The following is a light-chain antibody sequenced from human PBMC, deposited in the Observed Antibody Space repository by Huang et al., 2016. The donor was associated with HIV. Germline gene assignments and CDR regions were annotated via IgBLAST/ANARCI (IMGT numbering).Light chain of an antibody. V-gene: IGKV1-39*01. Sequence: IQMTQSPTSLSASVGDRVSIVCRASQNITTYVNWYQQQPGKAPKLLLSSASTLHRGVPWWFSGSGSGTEFTLTIRGLQLDDFATYYCQQSYSALSSFGPGTRL. CDR3: QQSYSALSS. CDR2: SAS. J-gene: IGKJ5*01. CDR1: QNITTY.